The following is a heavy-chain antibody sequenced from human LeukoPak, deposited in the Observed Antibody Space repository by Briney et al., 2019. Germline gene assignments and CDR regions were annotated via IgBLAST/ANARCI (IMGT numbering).Heavy chain of an antibody. V-gene: IGHV4-34*01. CDR3: ARARRDDFWSGNYGMDV. J-gene: IGHJ6*02. D-gene: IGHD3-3*01. CDR2: INLSGST. Sequence: PSETPSLTCAVYGGSFSGYYWSWIRQPPGKGLEWIGEINLSGSTNYNPSLKSRVTISVDTSKNQFSLKLSSVTAADTAVYYCARARRDDFWSGNYGMDVWGQGTTVTVSS. CDR1: GGSFSGYY.